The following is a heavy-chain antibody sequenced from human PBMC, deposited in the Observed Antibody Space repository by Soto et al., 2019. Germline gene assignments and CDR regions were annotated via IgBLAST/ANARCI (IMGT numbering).Heavy chain of an antibody. D-gene: IGHD4-4*01. CDR3: TTDRHYSPIDS. Sequence: SLRLSCAASGFTFSDYYMSWIRQAPGKGLEWVSHIRSSGRTIYYADSVKGRFTISRDNAKNSLYLQMNSLRAEDTAVYYCTTDRHYSPIDSWGQGTLVTSPQ. J-gene: IGHJ4*02. CDR2: IRSSGRTI. V-gene: IGHV3-11*01. CDR1: GFTFSDYY.